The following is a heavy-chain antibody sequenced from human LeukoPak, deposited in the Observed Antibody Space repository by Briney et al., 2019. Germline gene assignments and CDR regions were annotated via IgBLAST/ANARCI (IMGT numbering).Heavy chain of an antibody. V-gene: IGHV4-59*01. Sequence: PSETLSLTCTVSGGSISSYYWSWIRQPPGKGLEWIGYIYYSGSTNYNPSLKSRVTISVDTSKNQFPLKLSSVTAADTAVYYCAGVYDSSGRDAFDIWGQGTMVTVSS. CDR2: IYYSGST. CDR3: AGVYDSSGRDAFDI. J-gene: IGHJ3*02. CDR1: GGSISSYY. D-gene: IGHD3-22*01.